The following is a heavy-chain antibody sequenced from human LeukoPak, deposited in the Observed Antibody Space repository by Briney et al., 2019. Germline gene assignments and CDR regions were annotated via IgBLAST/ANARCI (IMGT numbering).Heavy chain of an antibody. Sequence: GGSLRLSCAASGLTFSSYGMHWVRQAPGKGLEWVTFILYDGSNKYYADSVKGRFTISRDNSKNTLYLQMNSLRAEDTAVYYCAKDSQQQSLYYYYYMDVWGKGTTVTVSS. J-gene: IGHJ6*03. CDR3: AKDSQQQSLYYYYYMDV. CDR1: GLTFSSYG. D-gene: IGHD6-13*01. CDR2: ILYDGSNK. V-gene: IGHV3-30*02.